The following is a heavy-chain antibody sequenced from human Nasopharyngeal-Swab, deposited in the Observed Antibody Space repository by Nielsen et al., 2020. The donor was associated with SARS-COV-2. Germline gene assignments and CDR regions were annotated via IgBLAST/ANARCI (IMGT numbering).Heavy chain of an antibody. D-gene: IGHD6-13*01. J-gene: IGHJ4*02. CDR1: GYTFTSYY. V-gene: IGHV1-46*01. CDR2: INLSGGST. CDR3: AYIAAAGRDDY. Sequence: ASVKVSCKASGYTFTSYYMHWVRQAPGQGLEWMGIINLSGGSTSYAQKFQGRVTMTRDTSTSTVYMELSSLRSEDTAVYYCAYIAAAGRDDYWGQGTLVTVSS.